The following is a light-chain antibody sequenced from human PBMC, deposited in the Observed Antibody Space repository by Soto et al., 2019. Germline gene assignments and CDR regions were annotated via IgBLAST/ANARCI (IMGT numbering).Light chain of an antibody. CDR2: GAS. J-gene: IGKJ1*01. CDR3: QHYGSSTPWP. Sequence: EIVLTQSPGTLSLSPGERATLSCRASQSVSSIYLAWYQQKPGQAPRLLIYGASSRATGIPDRFSGSGSGTDFTLTLSRLDPEDCAVYYCQHYGSSTPWPVGQGTKGEIK. CDR1: QSVSSIY. V-gene: IGKV3-20*01.